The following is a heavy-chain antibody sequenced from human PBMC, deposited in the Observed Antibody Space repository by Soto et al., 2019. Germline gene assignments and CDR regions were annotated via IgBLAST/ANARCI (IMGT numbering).Heavy chain of an antibody. J-gene: IGHJ5*02. CDR3: AHRLGGFTWNYWWFDP. Sequence: SGPTLVNPTQTLALTCTFSGFSLSSSGVGVGWIRRPPGKALEWLAVIYWDDDKRYNPSLRSRLTITKDTSKRQVVLTMTYMEPADTATYYCAHRLGGFTWNYWWFDPWGQGTLVTVSS. CDR1: GFSLSSSGVG. V-gene: IGHV2-5*02. D-gene: IGHD1-7*01. CDR2: IYWDDDK.